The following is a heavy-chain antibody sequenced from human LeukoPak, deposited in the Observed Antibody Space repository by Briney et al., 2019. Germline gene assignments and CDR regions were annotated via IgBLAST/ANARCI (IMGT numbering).Heavy chain of an antibody. D-gene: IGHD2-2*01. CDR3: AKVGKGQLLEAFDI. J-gene: IGHJ3*02. V-gene: IGHV3-30*18. CDR2: ISHDGSNE. Sequence: GGSLRLSCAASGFIFDNFGMHWVRQVPGKGLEWLAPISHDGSNEYYGDFVKGRFTTSRDNSKNTVYLQMNALRPEDTAMYYCAKVGKGQLLEAFDIWGQGTMVTVSP. CDR1: GFIFDNFG.